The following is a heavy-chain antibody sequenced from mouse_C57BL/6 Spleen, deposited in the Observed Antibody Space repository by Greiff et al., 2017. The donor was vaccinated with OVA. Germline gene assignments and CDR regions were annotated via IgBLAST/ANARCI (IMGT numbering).Heavy chain of an antibody. CDR1: GYTFTSYD. CDR3: ASGGFYYYGSSPFNY. CDR2: IYPRDGST. J-gene: IGHJ2*01. D-gene: IGHD1-1*01. V-gene: IGHV1-85*01. Sequence: QVQLQQSGPELVKPGASVKLSCKASGYTFTSYDINWVKQRPGQGLEWIGWIYPRDGSTKYNEKFKGKATLTVDTSSSTAYMELHSLTSEDSAVYFCASGGFYYYGSSPFNYWGQGTTLTVSS.